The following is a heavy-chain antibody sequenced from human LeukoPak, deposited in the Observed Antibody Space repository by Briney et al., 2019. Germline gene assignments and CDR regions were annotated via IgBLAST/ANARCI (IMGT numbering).Heavy chain of an antibody. D-gene: IGHD3-22*01. CDR1: GFTFSSFA. Sequence: GGSLRLSCAASGFTFSSFAMTWVRQAPGKGLEWVSAISGRGDSTYYADSVKGRFTISRDNSKNTLFLQVKSLRAEDTAVYYCAKALFDSSGYYYAYWGQGTLVTVSS. J-gene: IGHJ4*02. CDR2: ISGRGDST. V-gene: IGHV3-23*01. CDR3: AKALFDSSGYYYAY.